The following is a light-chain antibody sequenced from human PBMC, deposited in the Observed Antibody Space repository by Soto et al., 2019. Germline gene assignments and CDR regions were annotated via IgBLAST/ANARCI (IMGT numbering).Light chain of an antibody. CDR2: DAS. CDR3: QQYNSYSRA. V-gene: IGKV1-5*01. Sequence: DIQMTQSPSTLSASVGDRVTITCRASQSISHFLAWYQQKPGKVPKLLIYDASNLGSGVPSRFSGSGSGTDFTLTISGLQPDDFTTYYCQQYNSYSRAFGQGTKVELK. CDR1: QSISHF. J-gene: IGKJ1*01.